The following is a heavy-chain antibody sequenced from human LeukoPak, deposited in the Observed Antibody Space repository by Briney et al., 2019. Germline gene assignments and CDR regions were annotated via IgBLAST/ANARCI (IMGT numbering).Heavy chain of an antibody. V-gene: IGHV3-30*03. Sequence: GGSLRLSCAASGFTFSSYGMHWVRQAPGKGLDWVAVISYDGSNKYYADSVKGRFTISRDNSKNTLYLQVNSLRAEDTAVYYCARGQGNRYGRNWFDPWGQGTLVTVSS. CDR1: GFTFSSYG. J-gene: IGHJ5*02. CDR3: ARGQGNRYGRNWFDP. CDR2: ISYDGSNK. D-gene: IGHD5-18*01.